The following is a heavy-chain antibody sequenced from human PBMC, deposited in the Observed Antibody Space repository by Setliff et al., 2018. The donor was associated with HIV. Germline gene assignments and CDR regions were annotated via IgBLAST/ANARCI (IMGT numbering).Heavy chain of an antibody. J-gene: IGHJ3*02. V-gene: IGHV1-69*10. D-gene: IGHD3-10*01. CDR1: GDTSSTYA. CDR2: FIPILDIT. CDR3: AGPRGDEAFDI. Sequence: GASVQVSCKASGDTSSTYAINWVRQAPGQGLEWMGQFIPILDITNYAQKFQGRVTITADKSTNTMYMEMTSLTSEDTAVYYCAGPRGDEAFDIWGQGTMVTVSS.